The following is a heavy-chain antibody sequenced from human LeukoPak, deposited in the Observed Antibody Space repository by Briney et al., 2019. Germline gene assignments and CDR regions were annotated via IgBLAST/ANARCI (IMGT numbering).Heavy chain of an antibody. J-gene: IGHJ4*02. V-gene: IGHV4-39*01. Sequence: SEPLSLTCTVSGGSISSSDYCWGWIRQPPGKGLEWIGSIYSSGSTYYNPSLKSRVTIFVDTSNNQFSLRLSSVTAADTAVYWCASYVGATKDFDYWGQGTLVTVSS. CDR3: ASYVGATKDFDY. D-gene: IGHD1-26*01. CDR2: IYSSGST. CDR1: GGSISSSDYC.